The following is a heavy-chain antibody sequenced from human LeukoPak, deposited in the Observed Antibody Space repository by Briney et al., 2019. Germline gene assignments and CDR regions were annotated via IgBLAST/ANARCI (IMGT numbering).Heavy chain of an antibody. CDR1: GFTFSSYE. Sequence: GGSLRLSCAASGFTFSSYEMNWVRQAPGKGQEWVSYISSSGSTIYYADSVKGRFTISRANAKNSLYLQMNSLRAEDTAVYYCARGWCSSTSCYIERVGAFDIRGQGTMVTVSS. CDR3: ARGWCSSTSCYIERVGAFDI. V-gene: IGHV3-48*03. J-gene: IGHJ3*02. D-gene: IGHD2-2*02. CDR2: ISSSGSTI.